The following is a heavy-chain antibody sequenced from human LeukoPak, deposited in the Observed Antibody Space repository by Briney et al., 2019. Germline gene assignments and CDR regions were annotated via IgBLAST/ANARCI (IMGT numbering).Heavy chain of an antibody. J-gene: IGHJ5*02. V-gene: IGHV3-21*01. CDR2: ISRRSSSI. D-gene: IGHD3-3*01. CDR3: ARRFDFWSGNYKVKWFVP. CDR1: GFSFSNFG. Sequence: GGSLRLSCAASGFSFSNFGMNWVRQAPGKGREWVSSISRRSSSIFYADSVKGRFTISRDNAKNSLYLQMSSLRAEDTAVYYCARRFDFWSGNYKVKWFVPWGQGTLVTVSS.